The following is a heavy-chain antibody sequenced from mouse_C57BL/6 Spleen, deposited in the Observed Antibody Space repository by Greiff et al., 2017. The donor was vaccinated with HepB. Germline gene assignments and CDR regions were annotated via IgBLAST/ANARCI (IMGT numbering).Heavy chain of an antibody. V-gene: IGHV1-81*01. Sequence: QVQLQQSGAELARPGASVNLSCKASGYTFTSYGISWVKQRTGQGLEWIGEIYPRSGNTYYNEKFKGKATLTADKSSSTAYMELRSLTSEDSAVYFCARGSYDSSYYFDYWGQGTTLTVSS. CDR2: IYPRSGNT. CDR1: GYTFTSYG. D-gene: IGHD2-4*01. J-gene: IGHJ2*01. CDR3: ARGSYDSSYYFDY.